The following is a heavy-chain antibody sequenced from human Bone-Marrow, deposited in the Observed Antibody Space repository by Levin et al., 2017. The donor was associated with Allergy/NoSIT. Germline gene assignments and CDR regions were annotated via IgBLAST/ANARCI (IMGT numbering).Heavy chain of an antibody. D-gene: IGHD2-21*02. Sequence: RSGGSLRLSCIGSGFSFGDAWMTWVRQAPGKGLEWVGRIKRKSDGETTDYAAVVNGRFSISRDDSKDTVYLQMNSLKAEDTALYYCVTDWNFYISDFYWRFQHWGQGTMVTVSS. CDR2: IKRKSDGETT. CDR1: GFSFGDAW. CDR3: VTDWNFYISDFYWRFQH. V-gene: IGHV3-15*01. J-gene: IGHJ4*02.